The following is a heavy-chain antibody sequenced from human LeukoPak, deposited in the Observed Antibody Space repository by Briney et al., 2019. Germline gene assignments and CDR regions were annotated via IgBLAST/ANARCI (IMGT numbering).Heavy chain of an antibody. CDR1: GFTFSSYV. J-gene: IGHJ3*02. Sequence: PGGSLRLSCAASGFTFSSYVMSWVRQAPGKGLEWVSSISGSGGTTYYADSVRGRFTISRDNSKNTPFLQMNSLRAEDTAVYYCAKETVVVVAATPDAFDIWGQGTMVTVSS. V-gene: IGHV3-23*01. D-gene: IGHD2-15*01. CDR3: AKETVVVVAATPDAFDI. CDR2: ISGSGGTT.